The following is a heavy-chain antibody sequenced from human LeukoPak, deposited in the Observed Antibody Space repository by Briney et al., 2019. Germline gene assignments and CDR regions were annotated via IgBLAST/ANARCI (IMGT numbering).Heavy chain of an antibody. CDR3: AREGWLLPQYFFDY. D-gene: IGHD5-24*01. Sequence: GGSLRLSCAASGFIFRDYYMSWIRQAPGNGLEWISYISSGGSTIYYTDSVKGRFTISRDDAKNPLYLHMNNLRAEDTAVYYCAREGWLLPQYFFDYWGQGTLVTVSS. J-gene: IGHJ4*02. CDR1: GFIFRDYY. CDR2: ISSGGSTI. V-gene: IGHV3-11*01.